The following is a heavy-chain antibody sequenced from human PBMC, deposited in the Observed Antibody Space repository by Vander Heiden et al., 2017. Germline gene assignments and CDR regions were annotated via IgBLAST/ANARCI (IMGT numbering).Heavy chain of an antibody. CDR3: AGEGGDSAARGLDV. D-gene: IGHD4-17*01. V-gene: IGHV4-4*07. Sequence: QVPLQESGPGLVTPSETLSLICTVSGGSISSYYWSWIRQPAGKGLEWIGRMYTSGSTNDNASLESRVTMSVNTSNNQFSLKLTSVTAADAAVYYCAGEGGDSAARGLDVWGQGTTVTVSS. J-gene: IGHJ6*02. CDR1: GGSISSYY. CDR2: MYTSGST.